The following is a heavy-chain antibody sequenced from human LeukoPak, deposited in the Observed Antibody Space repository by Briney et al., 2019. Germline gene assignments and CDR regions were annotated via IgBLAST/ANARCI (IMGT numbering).Heavy chain of an antibody. CDR2: IRGLGLSA. V-gene: IGHV3-23*01. J-gene: IGHJ4*02. Sequence: HSGGSLRLSCAASGFTFSTYAMTWVRQAPGKGLEWVSTIRGLGLSAYYADSVKGRFTISRDNAKNSLYLQMNSLRAEDTAVYYCARDIHDYGDYWGQGTLVTVSS. CDR1: GFTFSTYA. CDR3: ARDIHDYGDY.